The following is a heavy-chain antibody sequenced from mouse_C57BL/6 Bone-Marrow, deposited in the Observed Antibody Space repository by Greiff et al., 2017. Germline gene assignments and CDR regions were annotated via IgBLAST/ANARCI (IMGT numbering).Heavy chain of an antibody. CDR1: GYTFTSYG. Sequence: LVESGAELARPGASVKLSCKASGYTFTSYGISWVKQRTGQGLEWIGEIYPRSGNTYYNEKFKGKATLTADKSSSTAYMELRSLTSEDSAVYFCARRHYGKAMDYWGQGTSVTVSS. CDR3: ARRHYGKAMDY. V-gene: IGHV1-81*01. CDR2: IYPRSGNT. J-gene: IGHJ4*01. D-gene: IGHD1-1*01.